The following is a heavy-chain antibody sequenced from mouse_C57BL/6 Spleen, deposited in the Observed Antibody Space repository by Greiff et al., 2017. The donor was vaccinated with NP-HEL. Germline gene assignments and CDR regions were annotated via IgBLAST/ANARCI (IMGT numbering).Heavy chain of an antibody. Sequence: PGQGLEWIGMIHPNSGSTNYNEKFKSKATLTVDKSSSTAYMQLSSLTSEDSAVYYCARYTTVVAHWYFDVWGTGTTVTVSS. CDR2: IHPNSGST. J-gene: IGHJ1*03. D-gene: IGHD1-1*01. CDR3: ARYTTVVAHWYFDV. V-gene: IGHV1-64*01.